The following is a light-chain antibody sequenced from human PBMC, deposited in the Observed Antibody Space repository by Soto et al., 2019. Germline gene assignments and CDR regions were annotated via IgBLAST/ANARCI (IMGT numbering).Light chain of an antibody. CDR1: SNDVANYKF. CDR2: EVS. J-gene: IGLJ2*01. CDR3: SSYTSSNTFVR. V-gene: IGLV2-14*01. Sequence: QSALTQPASVSGSPGQSISISCTGTSNDVANYKFVSWYQQHPGKAPKLMIYEVSNRPLGISSRFSGSKSGNTASLTISGRQAEDEARYYCSSYTSSNTFVRFGGGTKLTVL.